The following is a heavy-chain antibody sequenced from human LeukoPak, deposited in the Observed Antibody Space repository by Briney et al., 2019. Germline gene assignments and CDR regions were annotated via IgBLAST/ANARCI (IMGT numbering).Heavy chain of an antibody. J-gene: IGHJ3*02. CDR3: AKPALIVVVVAATYDAFDI. CDR1: GFTFSSYA. Sequence: QPGGSLRLSCAASGFTFSSYAMSWVRQAPGKGLEWVSAISGSGGSTYYADSVKGRFTISRDNSKNTLYLQMNSLRAEDTAVYYCAKPALIVVVVAATYDAFDIWGQGTMVTVSS. CDR2: ISGSGGST. D-gene: IGHD2-15*01. V-gene: IGHV3-23*01.